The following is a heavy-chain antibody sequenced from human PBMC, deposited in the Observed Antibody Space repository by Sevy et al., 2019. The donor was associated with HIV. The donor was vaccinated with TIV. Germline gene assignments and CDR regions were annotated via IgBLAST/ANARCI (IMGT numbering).Heavy chain of an antibody. J-gene: IGHJ4*02. CDR1: GFTFSSYS. D-gene: IGHD4-17*01. CDR3: ARDSRGLYYGDYVDY. V-gene: IGHV3-48*02. Sequence: GGSLRLSCAASGFTFSSYSMNWVRQAPGKGLEWVSYISSSSTIYYADSVKGRFTISRDNAKNSLYLQMNSLRDEDTAVYYCARDSRGLYYGDYVDYWGQGTLVTVSS. CDR2: ISSSSTI.